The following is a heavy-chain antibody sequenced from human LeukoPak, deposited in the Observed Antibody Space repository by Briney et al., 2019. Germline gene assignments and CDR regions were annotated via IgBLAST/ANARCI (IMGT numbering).Heavy chain of an antibody. Sequence: SVKVSCKASGGTFSSYAISWVRQAPGQGREWMGGIIPIFGTANYAQKFQGRVTITADESTSTAYMELSSLRSEDTAVYYCARDIASGGCYYVAFDICGQGTMVTVSS. CDR2: IIPIFGTA. CDR1: GGTFSSYA. J-gene: IGHJ3*02. CDR3: ARDIASGGCYYVAFDI. D-gene: IGHD1-26*01. V-gene: IGHV1-69*01.